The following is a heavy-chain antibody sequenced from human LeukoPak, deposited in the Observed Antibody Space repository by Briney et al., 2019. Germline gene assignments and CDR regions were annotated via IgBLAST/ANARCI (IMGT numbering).Heavy chain of an antibody. CDR3: ARVAGYSSRAALYGMDV. CDR2: IIYSGGT. CDR1: GGSISRYY. V-gene: IGHV4-59*01. J-gene: IGHJ6*02. D-gene: IGHD5-18*01. Sequence: PSETLSLTRTVSGGSISRYYWSWIRQPPGKGLGWIVYIIYSGGTHYNPSVESRVTISVDTSKNQFSLKLSSVTAADTAVYYCARVAGYSSRAALYGMDVWGQGTTVTVSS.